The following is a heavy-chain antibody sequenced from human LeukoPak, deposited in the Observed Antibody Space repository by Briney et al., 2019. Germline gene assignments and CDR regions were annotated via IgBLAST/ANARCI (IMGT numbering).Heavy chain of an antibody. D-gene: IGHD2-2*01. Sequence: SETLSLTCTVSGCSISSRGYYWVWIRQPPGKGLEWVGGFDNSGSTYYNPSLKSRVSISVDTSKKQFPLKLSSVTAADTAVDYCASGNCGGTGCHLIGDNWGQGILVTVSS. J-gene: IGHJ4*02. V-gene: IGHV4-39*01. CDR1: GCSISSRGYY. CDR2: FDNSGST. CDR3: ASGNCGGTGCHLIGDN.